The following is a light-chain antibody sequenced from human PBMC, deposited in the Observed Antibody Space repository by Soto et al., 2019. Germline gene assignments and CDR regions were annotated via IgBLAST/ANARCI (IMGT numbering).Light chain of an antibody. CDR1: QSVNSN. CDR2: GTS. CDR3: QQYNNWPLT. J-gene: IGKJ4*01. V-gene: IGKV3-15*01. Sequence: IVMTQSPATLSVSPGERATLSCRASQSVNSNLAWYQQKPGQAPRLLIYGTSTRATGVPARFSGSGSGTEFTLTISILQSEDFAVYYCQQYNNWPLTFGGGTEVEIK.